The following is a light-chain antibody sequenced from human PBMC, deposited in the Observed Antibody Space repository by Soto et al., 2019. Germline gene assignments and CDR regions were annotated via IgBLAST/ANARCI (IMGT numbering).Light chain of an antibody. Sequence: QSALTQLPSVSGAPGQTVTISCTGSSSNLGAGYDVNWYQQSPGAAPKLLISDNINRPSGVPDRISGSKSGTSASLAIAGLQADDEADYYCQSYDNRLTGSVVFGGGTKVTVL. CDR1: SSNLGAGYD. V-gene: IGLV1-40*01. CDR2: DNI. J-gene: IGLJ2*01. CDR3: QSYDNRLTGSVV.